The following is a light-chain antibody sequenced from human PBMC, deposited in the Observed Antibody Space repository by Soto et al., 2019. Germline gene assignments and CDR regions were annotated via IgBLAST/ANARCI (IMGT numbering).Light chain of an antibody. V-gene: IGKV1-39*01. CDR1: QTISTF. Sequence: DIQLTQSPSSLSASVGDRVSITCRTSQTISTFLNWYHHRPGQAPKLLIYSISNLQSGFPSRFSGGGAGTEFTLTISSLQPEDFGSYSCQQTYNLPPTFGGGTRVQIK. CDR3: QQTYNLPPT. CDR2: SIS. J-gene: IGKJ4*01.